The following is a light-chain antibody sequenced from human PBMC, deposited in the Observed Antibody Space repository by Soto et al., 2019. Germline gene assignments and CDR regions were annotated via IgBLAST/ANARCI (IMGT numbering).Light chain of an antibody. CDR3: QQSYNTPIT. CDR1: QTISNY. Sequence: DVQMTQSPSSLSASLGDRVTITCRASQTISNYLNWYQQKSGRAPELLVYAASNLQSGVPSRFTGSGSGTHFTLTISGLEPADFATYFCQQSYNTPITFCQVTRLEI. CDR2: AAS. V-gene: IGKV1-39*01. J-gene: IGKJ5*01.